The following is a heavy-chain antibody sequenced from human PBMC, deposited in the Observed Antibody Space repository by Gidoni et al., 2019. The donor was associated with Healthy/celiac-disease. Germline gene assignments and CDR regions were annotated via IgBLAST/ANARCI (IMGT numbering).Heavy chain of an antibody. Sequence: EVQLVESGGGLVKPGGSLRLSCAASGFTFSNAWMSWVREAPGKGLEWVGRMKSKTDGGTTDYAALVKGRFTSSRYDSKNTLYLQMKSLKTEDTAGYYCTTEDGVPALWGQGTLVTVSS. D-gene: IGHD2-2*01. CDR2: MKSKTDGGTT. CDR3: TTEDGVPAL. J-gene: IGHJ4*02. CDR1: GFTFSNAW. V-gene: IGHV3-15*01.